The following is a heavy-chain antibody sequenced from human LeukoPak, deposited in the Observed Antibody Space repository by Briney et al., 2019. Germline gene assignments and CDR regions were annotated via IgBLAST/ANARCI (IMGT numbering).Heavy chain of an antibody. D-gene: IGHD6-13*01. CDR2: ISGSGGST. Sequence: PGGSLRLSCAASEFTFSSYGMSWVRQAPGKGLEWVSAISGSGGSTYYADSVKGRFTISRDNSKNTLYLQMNSLRAEDTAVYYCATGGYSSSWSYFDYWGQGTLVTVSS. V-gene: IGHV3-23*01. CDR3: ATGGYSSSWSYFDY. CDR1: EFTFSSYG. J-gene: IGHJ4*02.